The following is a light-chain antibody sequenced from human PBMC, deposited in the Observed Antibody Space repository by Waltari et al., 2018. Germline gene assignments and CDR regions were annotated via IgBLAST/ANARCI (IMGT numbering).Light chain of an antibody. CDR1: SSDVGSYNL. CDR3: CSYAGSSTPGV. J-gene: IGLJ2*01. CDR2: EVS. V-gene: IGLV2-23*02. Sequence: QSALTQPASVSGSPGQSITISCTGTSSDVGSYNLVSWYQQHPGKAPKLMIYEVSKRPSGGSNRFSGSKSGNTASLTISGLQAEDEADYYCCSYAGSSTPGVFGGGTKLTVL.